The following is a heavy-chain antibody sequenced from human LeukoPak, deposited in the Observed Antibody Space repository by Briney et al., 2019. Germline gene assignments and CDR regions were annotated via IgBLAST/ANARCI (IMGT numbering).Heavy chain of an antibody. J-gene: IGHJ3*02. CDR1: GVTFSSYW. CDR2: IKQDGSEK. V-gene: IGHV3-7*01. Sequence: GGSLRLSCAASGVTFSSYWMNWVRQAPGMGLEWVAKIKQDGSEKYYVDSVKGRFTISRDNAKNSLYLQMNTLRAEDTALYFDIWGQGTMVTVSS. CDR3: I.